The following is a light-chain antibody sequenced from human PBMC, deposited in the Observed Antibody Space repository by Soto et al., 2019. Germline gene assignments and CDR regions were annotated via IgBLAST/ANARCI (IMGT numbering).Light chain of an antibody. V-gene: IGLV2-8*01. CDR1: SSDVGGYKY. CDR2: AVN. Sequence: QSVLTQPPSASGSPGQSVTISCTGTSSDVGGYKYVSWYQQYPGKAPKLMIYAVNKRPSGVPDRFSGSKSGNTASLTVSGLQAEDEADYYCCSLTTRDSHVFGTGTKLTVL. CDR3: CSLTTRDSHV. J-gene: IGLJ1*01.